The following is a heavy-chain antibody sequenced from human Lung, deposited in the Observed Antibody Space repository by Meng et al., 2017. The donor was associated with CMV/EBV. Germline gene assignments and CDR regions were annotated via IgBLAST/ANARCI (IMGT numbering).Heavy chain of an antibody. CDR1: GFSFNRHR. CDR2: IKLDGTKI. V-gene: IGHV3-74*01. J-gene: IGHJ5*02. Sequence: GEXXKISCVASGFSFNRHRMHWVRQVPGKGLEWVSVIKLDGTKIRYGDSVRGRFTISRDNAGNTLYLQMNSLRAEDTAIYYRARENHLGSGMSCDPWGQGPXVTVSS. D-gene: IGHD3-10*01. CDR3: ARENHLGSGMSCDP.